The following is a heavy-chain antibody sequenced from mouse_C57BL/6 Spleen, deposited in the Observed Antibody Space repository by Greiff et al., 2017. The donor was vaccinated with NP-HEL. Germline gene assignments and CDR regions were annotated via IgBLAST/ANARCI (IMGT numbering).Heavy chain of an antibody. CDR1: GFNIKDYY. CDR3: SYYAPYYFDY. CDR2: IDPEDGDT. Sequence: EVKLQQAGAELVRPWASVKLSCTASGFNIKDYYMHWVKQRPEQGLEWIGRIDPEDGDTEYAPKFQGKATMTADTSSNTAYLQLSSLTSEDTAVYYCSYYAPYYFDYWGQGTTLTVSS. V-gene: IGHV14-1*01. J-gene: IGHJ2*01. D-gene: IGHD1-1*01.